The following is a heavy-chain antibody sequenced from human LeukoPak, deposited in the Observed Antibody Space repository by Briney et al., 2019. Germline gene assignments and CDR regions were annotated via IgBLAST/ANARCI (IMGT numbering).Heavy chain of an antibody. CDR1: QFTFSNYA. CDR2: ISGSGGST. J-gene: IGHJ6*02. CDR3: AKYQSYYDFWRNYPYGVDV. V-gene: IGHV3-23*01. Sequence: GGSLRLSCAASQFTFSNYAMSWVRQAPGEGLEWVSSISGSGGSTYYVDSVKGRFAISRDNSKNTLYLQMNSLRAEDTAVYYCAKYQSYYDFWRNYPYGVDVWGQGTTVTVSS. D-gene: IGHD3-3*01.